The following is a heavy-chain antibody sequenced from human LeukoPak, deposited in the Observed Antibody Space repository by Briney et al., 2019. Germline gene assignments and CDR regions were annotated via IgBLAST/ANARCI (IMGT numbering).Heavy chain of an antibody. V-gene: IGHV5-51*01. CDR3: ARLDDGYDSSGYPTPGAFDY. J-gene: IGHJ4*02. CDR1: GYSFTSYW. Sequence: GESLKTSCKGSGYSFTSYWIGWVRQMPGKGLEWMGIIYPGDSDTRYSPSFQGQVTISADKSISTAYLQWSSLKASDTAMYYCARLDDGYDSSGYPTPGAFDYWGQGTLVTVSS. CDR2: IYPGDSDT. D-gene: IGHD3-22*01.